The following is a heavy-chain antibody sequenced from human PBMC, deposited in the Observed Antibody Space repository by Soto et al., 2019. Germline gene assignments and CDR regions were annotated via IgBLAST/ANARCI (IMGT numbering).Heavy chain of an antibody. CDR1: GGSVSSGSYY. Sequence: QVQLQESGPGLVKPSETLSLTCTVSGGSVSSGSYYWSWIRQPPGKGLEWIGYIYYSGSTNYNPSLKGRVTISVDTSKNQFSLKLSSVTAADTAVYYCARVNGYDSSGNLSDYWGQGTLVTVSS. V-gene: IGHV4-61*01. CDR3: ARVNGYDSSGNLSDY. J-gene: IGHJ4*02. D-gene: IGHD3-22*01. CDR2: IYYSGST.